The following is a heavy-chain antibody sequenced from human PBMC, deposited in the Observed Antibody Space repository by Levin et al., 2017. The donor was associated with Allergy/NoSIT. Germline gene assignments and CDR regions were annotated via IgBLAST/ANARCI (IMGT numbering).Heavy chain of an antibody. J-gene: IGHJ6*02. Sequence: PGGSLRLSCAASGFTFNNYAMSWVRQAPGKGLEWVSAISGRGGSTHYADSVKGPFTISRDNSKNTLYLQMNSLRAEDTAVYYCAKSLNWDYFYHGMDGWGQGTTVTVSS. CDR3: AKSLNWDYFYHGMDG. V-gene: IGHV3-23*01. D-gene: IGHD7-27*01. CDR1: GFTFNNYA. CDR2: ISGRGGST.